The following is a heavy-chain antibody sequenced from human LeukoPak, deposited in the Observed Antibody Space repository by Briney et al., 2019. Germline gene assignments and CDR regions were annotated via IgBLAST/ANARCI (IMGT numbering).Heavy chain of an antibody. J-gene: IGHJ4*02. CDR1: GGSFSGYY. CDR3: ARQKHFDY. Sequence: SETLSLICAVYGGSFSGYYWSWIRQPPGKGLEWIGEINHSGSTNYNPSLKSRVTISVDTSKNQFSLKLSSVTAADTAVYYCARQKHFDYWGQGTLVTVSS. CDR2: INHSGST. V-gene: IGHV4-34*01.